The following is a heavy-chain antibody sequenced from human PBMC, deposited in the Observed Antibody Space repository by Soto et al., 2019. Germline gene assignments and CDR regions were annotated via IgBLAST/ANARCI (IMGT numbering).Heavy chain of an antibody. CDR2: ISYDGSNK. CDR1: GFTFSSYG. V-gene: IGHV3-30*18. CDR3: AKYGDYGGGFDS. Sequence: QVQLVESGGGVVQPGRSLRLSCAASGFTFSSYGMHWVRQAPGKGLEWVAVISYDGSNKYYADSVKGRFTISRDNSKNTLCLQINGLRAEDRVVYYGAKYGDYGGGFDSWGQGPLVTVSS. D-gene: IGHD4-17*01. J-gene: IGHJ4*02.